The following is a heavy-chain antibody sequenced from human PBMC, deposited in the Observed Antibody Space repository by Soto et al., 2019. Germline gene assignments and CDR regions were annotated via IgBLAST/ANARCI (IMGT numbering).Heavy chain of an antibody. J-gene: IGHJ4*02. CDR3: ATHPPYGPLDH. CDR2: IYYSENT. CDR1: GGSISSSSNH. Sequence: VKTSETLSLTCTVSGGSISSSSNHWGWIRQPPGKGLEWIGNIYYSENTYYNPSLKSRVTISVDTSKNQFSLRLTSVTAADTAVYYCATHPPYGPLDHWGQGTLVTVSS. V-gene: IGHV4-39*01. D-gene: IGHD4-17*01.